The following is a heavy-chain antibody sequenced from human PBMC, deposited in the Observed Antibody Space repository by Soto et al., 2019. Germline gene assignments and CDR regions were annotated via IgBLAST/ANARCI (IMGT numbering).Heavy chain of an antibody. CDR1: GGSLTNYY. CDR2: IHYSGTT. CDR3: GRQTPGTYRGYLDY. V-gene: IGHV4-59*01. Sequence: PSETLSLTCSVSGGSLTNYYWRWIRQPPGKGLEWIGYIHYSGTTKYKPSLQSRLTISVNTSKNQFSLNLNSVTAADTAVYYCGRQTPGTYRGYLDYWGQGALVSSSS. J-gene: IGHJ4*02. D-gene: IGHD1-7*01.